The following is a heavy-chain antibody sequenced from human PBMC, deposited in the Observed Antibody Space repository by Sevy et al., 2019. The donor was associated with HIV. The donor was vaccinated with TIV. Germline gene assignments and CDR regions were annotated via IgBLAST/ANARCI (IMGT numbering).Heavy chain of an antibody. J-gene: IGHJ3*01. D-gene: IGHD4-17*01. CDR3: ARAGEPTADDGGYVPNGFDL. Sequence: GGSLRLSCAASGFTFSSYALSWVRQAPGKGLEWVSSISGPGGTAYYADSVKGRFTISRDNSKNTLYLQMNSLRADDSALDDCARAGEPTADDGGYVPNGFDLWGQGTMVTVSS. CDR1: GFTFSSYA. V-gene: IGHV3-23*01. CDR2: ISGPGGTA.